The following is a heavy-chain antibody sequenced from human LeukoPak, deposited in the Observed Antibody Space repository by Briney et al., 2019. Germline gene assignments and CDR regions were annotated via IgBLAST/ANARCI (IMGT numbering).Heavy chain of an antibody. V-gene: IGHV1-2*02. CDR2: INPNSGGT. CDR3: ARGRSSRTSPVYTMDV. Sequence: ASLKVSCKASGYTFTGYYMHWVRQAPGQGLEWMGWINPNSGGTNFAQKFQGRVIMTRDTSITTVYMELRRLTSDDTAVYFCARGRSSRTSPVYTMDVWGQGTTVTVSS. CDR1: GYTFTGYY. D-gene: IGHD1-14*01. J-gene: IGHJ6*02.